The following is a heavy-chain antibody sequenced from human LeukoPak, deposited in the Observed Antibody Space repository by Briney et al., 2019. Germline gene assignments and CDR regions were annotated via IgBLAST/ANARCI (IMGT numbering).Heavy chain of an antibody. V-gene: IGHV1-2*02. CDR3: ACKNWNGAIDY. CDR2: INPDSGGT. D-gene: IGHD1-1*01. CDR1: GYTFTGYY. Sequence: GASVKVSCKASGYTFTGYYMHWVRQAPGQGLEWMGWINPDSGGTDYAQKFQGRVTMTRDTSISTAYMELSRLRSDDTAVYYCACKNWNGAIDYWGQGTLGTVSS. J-gene: IGHJ4*02.